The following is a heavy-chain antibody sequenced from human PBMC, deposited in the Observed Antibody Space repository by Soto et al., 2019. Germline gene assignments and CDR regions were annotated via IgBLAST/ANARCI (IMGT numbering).Heavy chain of an antibody. J-gene: IGHJ6*02. Sequence: QVQLVQSGAEVKKPGSSVKVSCKASGGTFSSYTISWVRQAPGQGLEWMGRIIPILGIANYAQKFQGRVTITADKSTSTACMELSSLRSEDTAVYYCARTYSSSWYDNYYYGMDVWGQGTTVTVSS. V-gene: IGHV1-69*02. CDR2: IIPILGIA. CDR3: ARTYSSSWYDNYYYGMDV. CDR1: GGTFSSYT. D-gene: IGHD6-13*01.